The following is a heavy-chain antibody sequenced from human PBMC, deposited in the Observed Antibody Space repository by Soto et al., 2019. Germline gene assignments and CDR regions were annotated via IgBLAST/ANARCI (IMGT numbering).Heavy chain of an antibody. CDR2: IVVGSDNT. CDR1: GFTLSSSA. D-gene: IGHD2-8*01. Sequence: QMQLVQSGPEVKKPGTSLKVSCKASGFTLSSSAVQWVRQARGQGLEWIGWIVVGSDNTNYAQKFQERVTITRDMSQSTVYMARSSPRTAANAKLCGAAAVLGPAPYFFGIDRWGQGTPVTVSS. V-gene: IGHV1-58*01. J-gene: IGHJ6*02. CDR3: AAAVLGPAPYFFGIDR.